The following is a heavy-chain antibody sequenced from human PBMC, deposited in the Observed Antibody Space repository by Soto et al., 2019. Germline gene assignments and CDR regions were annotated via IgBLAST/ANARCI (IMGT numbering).Heavy chain of an antibody. CDR3: ASSSAGSYESMGY. Sequence: SETLSLTCTVSGGSISSSSYYWGWIRQPPGKGLEWIGSIYYSGSTYYNPSLKSRVTISVDTSKNQFSLKLSSVTAADTAVYYCASSSAGSYESMGYWGQGTLVTVSS. CDR1: GGSISSSSYY. D-gene: IGHD3-10*01. V-gene: IGHV4-39*01. J-gene: IGHJ4*02. CDR2: IYYSGST.